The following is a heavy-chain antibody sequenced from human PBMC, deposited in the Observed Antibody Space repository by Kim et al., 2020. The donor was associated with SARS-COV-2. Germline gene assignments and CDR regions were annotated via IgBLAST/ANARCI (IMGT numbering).Heavy chain of an antibody. CDR2: INPSNDAT. V-gene: IGHV1-46*01. Sequence: KVSCKASGYTFTSYYVHWVRQAPGQGLEWMGIINPSNDATTYAQKFQGRVTLTRDTSTSTVYMELSSLISDDTALYYCSRNRIPMVRGAPDYWGQGTLVTVSS. J-gene: IGHJ4*02. CDR3: SRNRIPMVRGAPDY. CDR1: GYTFTSYY. D-gene: IGHD3-10*01.